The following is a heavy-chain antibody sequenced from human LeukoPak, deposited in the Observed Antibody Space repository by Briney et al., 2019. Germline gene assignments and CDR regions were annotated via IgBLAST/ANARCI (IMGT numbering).Heavy chain of an antibody. CDR3: AKDLGLAVTVTQYYFDY. V-gene: IGHV3-23*01. J-gene: IGHJ4*02. D-gene: IGHD6-19*01. CDR2: ISGSGGST. Sequence: PGESLRLSCAASGFTFSSYAMSWVRQAPGKGLEWVSAISGSGGSTYYADSVKGRFTVSRDNSKNTLYLQMNSLRAEDTAVYYCAKDLGLAVTVTQYYFDYWGQGTLVTVSS. CDR1: GFTFSSYA.